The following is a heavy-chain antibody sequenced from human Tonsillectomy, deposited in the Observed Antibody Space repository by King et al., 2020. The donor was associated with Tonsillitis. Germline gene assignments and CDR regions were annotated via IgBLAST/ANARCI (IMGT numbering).Heavy chain of an antibody. J-gene: IGHJ4*02. V-gene: IGHV3-33*01. Sequence: VQLVESGGGVVQPGRSLRLSCAASGFTFGTYGMHWVRQAPGKGLEWVAVIWHDGRNKFYADSVGGRFTISRDNSKNTLYLQMNSLRAEDTAVYYCARGRAYYYDNSGYYFDYFDYWGQGTLVTVSS. CDR2: IWHDGRNK. D-gene: IGHD3-22*01. CDR1: GFTFGTYG. CDR3: ARGRAYYYDNSGYYFDYFDY.